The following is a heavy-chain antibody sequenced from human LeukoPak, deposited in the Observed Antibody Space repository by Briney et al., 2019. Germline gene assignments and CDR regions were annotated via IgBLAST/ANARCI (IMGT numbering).Heavy chain of an antibody. CDR2: IWYDGNEI. CDR3: AREQQGRRAAFDY. J-gene: IGHJ4*02. V-gene: IGHV3-30*02. D-gene: IGHD1-1*01. CDR1: GFTFRSSG. Sequence: PGGSLRLSCAASGFTFRSSGMRWVRQTPGKGLEWVAFIWYDGNEIYYADSVKGRFTIPRDNSRNTLYLQMNSLRTEDTAVYYCAREQQGRRAAFDYWGQGTPVTVSS.